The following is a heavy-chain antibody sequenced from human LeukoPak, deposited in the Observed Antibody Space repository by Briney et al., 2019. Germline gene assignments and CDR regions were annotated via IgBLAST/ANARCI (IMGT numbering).Heavy chain of an antibody. CDR3: ARDYYDSYAFDI. D-gene: IGHD3-22*01. CDR2: IYYSGST. CDR1: GGSISSHY. Sequence: SETLSLTCTVSGGSISSHYWSWSRQPPGKGLEWIGYIYYSGSTYYNPSLKSRVTLSVDTSRTQFSLKLRSVTAADTAVYYCARDYYDSYAFDIWGQGTMVTVSS. V-gene: IGHV4-59*11. J-gene: IGHJ3*02.